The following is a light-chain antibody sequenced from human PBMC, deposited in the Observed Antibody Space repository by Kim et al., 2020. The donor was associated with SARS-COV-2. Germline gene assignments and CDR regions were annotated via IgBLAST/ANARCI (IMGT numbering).Light chain of an antibody. Sequence: SVGERATVAGGGGKGIGGSLAGYQKKPGKAPGPLIYAASTWERGVQSGFSGTGSGKEFTLTISSRKSDDLATYYGKQYRSYSTFGEGAKVDIK. CDR1: KGIGGS. V-gene: IGKV1-5*01. J-gene: IGKJ1*01. CDR2: AAS. CDR3: KQYRSYST.